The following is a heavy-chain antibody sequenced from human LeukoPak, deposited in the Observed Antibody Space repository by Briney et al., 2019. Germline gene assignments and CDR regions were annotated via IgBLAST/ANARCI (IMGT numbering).Heavy chain of an antibody. CDR2: IYYSGST. D-gene: IGHD3-10*01. CDR3: ARDYYGSGGADYYYYYGMDV. CDR1: GGSISSYY. Sequence: SETLSLTCTVSGGSISSYYWSWIRQPPGKGLEWIGYIYYSGSTNYNPSLKSRVTISVDTSKNQFSLKLSSVTAADTAVYYCARDYYGSGGADYYYYYGMDVWGQGTTVTVSS. V-gene: IGHV4-59*01. J-gene: IGHJ6*02.